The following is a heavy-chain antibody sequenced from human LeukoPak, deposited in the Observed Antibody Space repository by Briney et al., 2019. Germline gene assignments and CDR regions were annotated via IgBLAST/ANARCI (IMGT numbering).Heavy chain of an antibody. V-gene: IGHV2-5*01. Sequence: SGPTLVKPTHTLTLTCTFSGFSLSTSGVGVGWIRQPPGKALEWLAPIYWNDDKRYSPSLKSRLTITKDTSKNQVVLTMTNMDPVDTATYYCAHRRLGYCSSTSCWEGNWFDPWGQGTLVTVSS. J-gene: IGHJ5*02. D-gene: IGHD2-2*01. CDR3: AHRRLGYCSSTSCWEGNWFDP. CDR1: GFSLSTSGVG. CDR2: IYWNDDK.